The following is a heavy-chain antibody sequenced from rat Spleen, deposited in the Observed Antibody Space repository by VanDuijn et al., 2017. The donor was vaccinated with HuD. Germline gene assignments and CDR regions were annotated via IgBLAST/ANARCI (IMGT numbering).Heavy chain of an antibody. Sequence: VQLKESGPGLVQPSQTLSLTCTVSGFSLTDYSVHWVRQPPGKGLEWMGVMWSGGSTAYNSALKSRLSNSRDTTKSQGFLKINSLQTEDTAIYYCTRSDYSFDYWGQGVMVTVSS. D-gene: IGHD1-1*01. V-gene: IGHV2S63*01. CDR3: TRSDYSFDY. CDR2: MWSGGST. CDR1: GFSLTDYS. J-gene: IGHJ2*01.